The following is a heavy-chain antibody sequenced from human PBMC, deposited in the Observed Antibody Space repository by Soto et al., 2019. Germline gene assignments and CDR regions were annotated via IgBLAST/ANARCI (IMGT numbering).Heavy chain of an antibody. CDR1: GGTFSTYT. CDR3: AFRKREMATKQTRSVDY. J-gene: IGHJ4*02. CDR2: IIPIIGII. D-gene: IGHD5-12*01. Sequence: SVKVSCKASGGTFSTYTITWVRQAPGQGLEWMGRIIPIIGIINYAQKFQGRVTITADESTSTAYMELSSLRSEDTAVYYCAFRKREMATKQTRSVDYWGQGTLVTVSS. V-gene: IGHV1-69*02.